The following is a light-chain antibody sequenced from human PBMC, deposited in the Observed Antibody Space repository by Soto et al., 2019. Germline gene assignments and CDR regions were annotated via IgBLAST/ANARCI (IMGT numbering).Light chain of an antibody. J-gene: IGKJ1*01. V-gene: IGKV3-20*01. CDR2: GAS. CDR3: QQYGSSQGT. Sequence: EIVVTQSPCTLSLSQWERSTLSCRASQSVSSSYLAWYQQKPGQAPRLLIYGASSRATGIPDRFSGSGSGTDFTLTISRLEPEDFAVYYCQQYGSSQGTFGQGTKVDIK. CDR1: QSVSSSY.